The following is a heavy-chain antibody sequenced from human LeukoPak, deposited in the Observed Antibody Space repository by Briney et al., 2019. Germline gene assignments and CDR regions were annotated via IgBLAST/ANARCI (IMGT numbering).Heavy chain of an antibody. J-gene: IGHJ5*02. D-gene: IGHD5-18*01. CDR2: IYYSGST. CDR3: ARRVGGYSYNWFDP. V-gene: IGHV4-59*01. CDR1: GGSISSYY. Sequence: SETLSLTCTVSGGSISSYYWSWIRQPPGKGLEGIGYIYYSGSTNYNPSHKSRVTISVDTSKNQFSLKLSSVTAADTAVYYCARRVGGYSYNWFDPWGQGTLVTVSS.